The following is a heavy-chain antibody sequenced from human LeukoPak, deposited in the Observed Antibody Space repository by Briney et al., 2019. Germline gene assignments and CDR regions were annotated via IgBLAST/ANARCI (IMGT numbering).Heavy chain of an antibody. CDR3: AKGRQWLASHYFDC. J-gene: IGHJ4*02. CDR2: ISGSGSTT. CDR1: GFTFSTYA. Sequence: PGGSLRLSCAASGFTFSTYAMSWVRQAPGKGLEWVSVISGSGSTTYYADSVKGRFSISRDNSKNTLYLEMNSLRAEDTAVYYCAKGRQWLASHYFDCWGQGTLVTVSS. D-gene: IGHD6-19*01. V-gene: IGHV3-23*01.